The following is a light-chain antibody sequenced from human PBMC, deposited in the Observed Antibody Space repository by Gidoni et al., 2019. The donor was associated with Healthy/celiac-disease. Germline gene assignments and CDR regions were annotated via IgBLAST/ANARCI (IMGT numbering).Light chain of an antibody. CDR2: AAS. CDR1: QGISSY. J-gene: IGKJ3*01. CDR3: QQYYSGVT. Sequence: AIRMTQSPSSFSASTGDRVTITCRASQGISSYLAWYQQKPGKAPKLLIYAASTLQSGVPSRFSGSGSGTDFTLTSSCLQSEDFATYYCQQYYSGVTFGPGTKVDIK. V-gene: IGKV1-8*01.